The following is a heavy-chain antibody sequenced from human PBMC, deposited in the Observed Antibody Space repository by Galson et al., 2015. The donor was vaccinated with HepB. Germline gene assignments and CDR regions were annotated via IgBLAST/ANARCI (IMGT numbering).Heavy chain of an antibody. CDR1: RVSFSEYA. J-gene: IGHJ3*02. CDR3: ARGGELEVRRAFDI. Sequence: SLRLSCAASRVSFSEYAMNWVRQAPGKGLEWVSIISGSGGETYYADSVKGRFTISRDNAKNSLYLQMNSLRAEDTAVYYCARGGELEVRRAFDIWGQGTMVTVSS. D-gene: IGHD1-7*01. V-gene: IGHV3-23*01. CDR2: ISGSGGET.